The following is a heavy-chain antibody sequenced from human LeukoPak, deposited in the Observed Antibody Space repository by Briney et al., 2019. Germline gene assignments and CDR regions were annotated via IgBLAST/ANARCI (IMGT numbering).Heavy chain of an antibody. Sequence: TSETLSLTCAVYGGSFSGYYWSWIRQPPGKGPEWIGEINHSGSTNYNPSLKSRVTISVDTSKNQFSLKLSSVTAADTAVYYCARGCAYYDFWSGYYGNWFDPWGQGTLVTVSS. CDR2: INHSGST. CDR3: ARGCAYYDFWSGYYGNWFDP. J-gene: IGHJ5*02. V-gene: IGHV4-34*01. D-gene: IGHD3-3*01. CDR1: GGSFSGYY.